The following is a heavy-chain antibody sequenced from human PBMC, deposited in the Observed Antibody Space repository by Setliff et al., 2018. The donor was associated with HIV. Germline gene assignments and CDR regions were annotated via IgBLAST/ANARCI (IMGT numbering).Heavy chain of an antibody. CDR3: ARGAGYSYFDSYYYHMDV. CDR2: IYYSGTT. CDR1: GGSIRSHY. Sequence: NPSETLSLACTVSGGSIRSHYWSWIRQPPGKGLEWIGYIYYSGTTNYSPSLKSRVTISVDTSKNQFSLKVTSVTAADTAVYFCARGAGYSYFDSYYYHMDVWGKGTTVTVS. J-gene: IGHJ6*03. V-gene: IGHV4-59*11. D-gene: IGHD5-18*01.